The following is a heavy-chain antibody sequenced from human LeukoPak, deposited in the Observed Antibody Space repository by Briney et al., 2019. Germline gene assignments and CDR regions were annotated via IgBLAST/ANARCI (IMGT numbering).Heavy chain of an antibody. Sequence: SETLSLTCTVSGGSISSSSYYWGWIRQPPGKGLEWIGSIYYSGSTYYNPSLKSRVTISVDTSKNQFSLKLSSVTAADTAVYYCARDQRELRAPTETFDYWGQGTLVTVSS. CDR2: IYYSGST. CDR3: ARDQRELRAPTETFDY. D-gene: IGHD1-26*01. V-gene: IGHV4-39*02. CDR1: GGSISSSSYY. J-gene: IGHJ4*02.